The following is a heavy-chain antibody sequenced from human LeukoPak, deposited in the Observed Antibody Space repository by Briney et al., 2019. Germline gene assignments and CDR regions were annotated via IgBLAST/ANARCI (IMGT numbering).Heavy chain of an antibody. V-gene: IGHV3-48*01. J-gene: IGHJ4*02. CDR1: GFTFSSYS. CDR2: ISSSSSTI. CDR3: AKNWWELLGENDY. Sequence: GGSLRLSCAASGFTFSSYSMNWVRQAPGKGLEWVSYISSSSSTIYYADSVEGRFTISRDNSKNTLYLQMNSLRAEDTAVYYCAKNWWELLGENDYWGQGTLVTVSS. D-gene: IGHD1-26*01.